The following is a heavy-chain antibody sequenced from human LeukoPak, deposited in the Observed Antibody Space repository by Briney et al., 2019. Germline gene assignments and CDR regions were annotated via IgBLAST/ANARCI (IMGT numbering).Heavy chain of an antibody. Sequence: GGSLRLSCAASGFTFSSNAMSWVRQAPGKGLERVSTISGNYGSTYYADSVKGRFTISRDNFKNTVFLRMNSLRAEDTAVYYCAKVVLILTASDAFDFWGQGTKVTVSS. D-gene: IGHD2-21*02. J-gene: IGHJ3*01. V-gene: IGHV3-23*01. CDR1: GFTFSSNA. CDR2: ISGNYGST. CDR3: AKVVLILTASDAFDF.